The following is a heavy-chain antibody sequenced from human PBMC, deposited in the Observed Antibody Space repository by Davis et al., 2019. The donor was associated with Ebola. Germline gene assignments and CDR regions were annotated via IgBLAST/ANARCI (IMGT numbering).Heavy chain of an antibody. Sequence: ASVQVSCKASAYTFTSYAMNWVRQPPGQGLEWMGWINPHNGNTNYAQNVQGRVTMTTDTSTSTAYMEVGSLRSDDTAVYYCARAQFPTTSDHWGQGTLVTVSS. CDR2: INPHNGNT. J-gene: IGHJ4*02. CDR3: ARAQFPTTSDH. V-gene: IGHV1-18*01. CDR1: AYTFTSYA. D-gene: IGHD1-1*01.